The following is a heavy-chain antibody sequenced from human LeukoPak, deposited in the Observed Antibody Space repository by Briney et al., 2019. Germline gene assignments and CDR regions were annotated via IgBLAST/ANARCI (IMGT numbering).Heavy chain of an antibody. CDR2: INNDGSDT. V-gene: IGHV3-74*01. Sequence: GGSLRLSCAASGFTFRDHWMHWVRQAPGKGLVWVSRINNDGSDTIYADSVKGRFTISRDNAKNTLYLQMNSLRAEDTAVYYCATDRPNNCFDPWGQGTLVTV. CDR1: GFTFRDHW. CDR3: ATDRPNNCFDP. J-gene: IGHJ5*02.